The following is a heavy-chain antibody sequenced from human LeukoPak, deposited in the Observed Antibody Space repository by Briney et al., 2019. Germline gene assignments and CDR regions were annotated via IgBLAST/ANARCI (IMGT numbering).Heavy chain of an antibody. J-gene: IGHJ6*02. D-gene: IGHD6-19*01. Sequence: SETLSLTCTISGGSISSGGYYWSWIRQPPGKGLEWIGYIYHSGSTYYNPSLKSRVTISVDTSKNQFSLKLSSVTAADTAVYYCARMGWPYYYGMDVWGQGTTVTVSS. CDR3: ARMGWPYYYGMDV. CDR1: GGSISSGGYY. V-gene: IGHV4-30-2*02. CDR2: IYHSGST.